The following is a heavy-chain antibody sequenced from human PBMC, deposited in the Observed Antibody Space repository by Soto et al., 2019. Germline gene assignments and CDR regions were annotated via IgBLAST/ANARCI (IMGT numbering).Heavy chain of an antibody. CDR3: ARDRTTVTSNYYYYGMDV. CDR2: ISYDGSNK. J-gene: IGHJ6*02. CDR1: GFTFSSYA. D-gene: IGHD4-4*01. Sequence: QVQLVESGGGVVQPGRSLRLSCAASGFTFSSYAMHWVRQAPGKGLEWVAVISYDGSNKYYADSVKGRFTISRDNSKNTLYLQMNSLRAEDTAVYYCARDRTTVTSNYYYYGMDVWGQGTTVTVS. V-gene: IGHV3-30-3*01.